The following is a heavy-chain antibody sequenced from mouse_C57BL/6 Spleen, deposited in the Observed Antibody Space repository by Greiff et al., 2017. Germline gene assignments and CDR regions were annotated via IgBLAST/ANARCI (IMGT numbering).Heavy chain of an antibody. D-gene: IGHD2-4*01. J-gene: IGHJ1*03. CDR1: GYSFTGYY. CDR2: INPSTGGT. Sequence: EVQLQQSGPELVKPGASVKISCKASGYSFTGYYMNWVKQSPEKSLEWIGEINPSTGGTTYNQKFKAKATLTVDKSSSTAYMQLKSLTSEDSAVYYCARAEDYDYDLRYFDVWGTGTTVTVSS. CDR3: ARAEDYDYDLRYFDV. V-gene: IGHV1-42*01.